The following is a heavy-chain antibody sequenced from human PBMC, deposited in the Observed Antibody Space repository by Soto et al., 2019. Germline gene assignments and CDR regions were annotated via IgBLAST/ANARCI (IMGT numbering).Heavy chain of an antibody. CDR1: GGSFSGYY. V-gene: IGHV4-34*01. CDR2: INHSGST. Sequence: SETLSLTCAVFGGSFSGYYWSWIRQPPGKXLEWIGEINHSGSTNYNPSLKSRVTISVDTSKNQFSLKLSSVTAADTAVYYCARGVFYDYVWGSHRYYYGMDVWGQGTTVTVSS. CDR3: ARGVFYDYVWGSHRYYYGMDV. D-gene: IGHD3-16*02. J-gene: IGHJ6*02.